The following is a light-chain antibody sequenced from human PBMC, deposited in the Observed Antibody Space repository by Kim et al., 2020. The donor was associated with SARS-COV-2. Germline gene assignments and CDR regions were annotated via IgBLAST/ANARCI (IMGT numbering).Light chain of an antibody. CDR1: SSDVGGYNY. CDR2: EVS. CDR3: SSYAGSNNRV. J-gene: IGLJ3*02. V-gene: IGLV2-8*01. Sequence: QSALTQPPSASGSPGQPVTISCTGTSSDVGGYNYVSWYQQHPGKAPKLMIYEVSKRPSGVPDRFSGSKSGNTASLTVSGLQAEDEADYYCSSYAGSNNRVLGGGTQLTVL.